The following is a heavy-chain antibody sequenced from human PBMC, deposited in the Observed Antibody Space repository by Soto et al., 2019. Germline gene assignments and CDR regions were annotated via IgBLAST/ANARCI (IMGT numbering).Heavy chain of an antibody. J-gene: IGHJ5*02. CDR3: ARAQSLGYCSGGSCYNNWFDP. CDR1: GDSASSNSAA. D-gene: IGHD2-15*01. CDR2: TYYRSKWYN. V-gene: IGHV6-1*01. Sequence: SQTLSLTCAISGDSASSNSAAWNWIRQSPSRGLEWLGRTYYRSKWYNDYAVSVKSRITINPDTSKNQFSLQLNSVTPEDTAVYYCARAQSLGYCSGGSCYNNWFDPWGQGTLVTVSS.